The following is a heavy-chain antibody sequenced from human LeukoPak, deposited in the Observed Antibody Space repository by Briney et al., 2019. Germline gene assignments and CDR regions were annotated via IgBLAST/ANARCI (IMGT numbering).Heavy chain of an antibody. CDR3: AKSYSSGWDFDY. V-gene: IGHV6-1*01. CDR1: GDSVSSNSAA. D-gene: IGHD6-19*01. J-gene: IGHJ4*02. Sequence: SETLSLTCAISGDSVSSNSAAWNWIRQSPSRGLEWLGRTYYRSKWYNDYAVSVKSRITIKPDTSKNQFSLQLKSVTPEDTAVYYCAKSYSSGWDFDYWGQGTLVTVSS. CDR2: TYYRSKWYN.